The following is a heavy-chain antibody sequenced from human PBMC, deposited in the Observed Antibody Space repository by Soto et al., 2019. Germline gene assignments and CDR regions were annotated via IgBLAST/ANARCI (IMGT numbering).Heavy chain of an antibody. Sequence: SGPTLVNPTQTLTLTCTFSGFSLSTSGMRVSWIRQPPGKALEWLARIDWDDDKFYSTSLKTRLTISKDTSKNQVVLTMTNMDPEDTAVYYCAKDLYDSSGYTFDYWGQGTLVTVSS. CDR3: AKDLYDSSGYTFDY. CDR1: GFSLSTSGMR. J-gene: IGHJ4*02. CDR2: IDWDDDK. V-gene: IGHV2-70*03. D-gene: IGHD3-22*01.